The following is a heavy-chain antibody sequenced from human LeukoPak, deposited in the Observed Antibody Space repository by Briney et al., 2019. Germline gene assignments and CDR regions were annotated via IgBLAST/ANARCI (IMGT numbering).Heavy chain of an antibody. J-gene: IGHJ6*03. Sequence: PSETLSLTCAVYGGSFSGYYWSWIRQPPGKGLEWIGEINHSGSTNYNPSLKSRVTISVDTSKNQFSLKLSSVTAADTAVYYCAREEPEEVAAAGTYYYYMDVWGKGTTVTVSS. CDR1: GGSFSGYY. CDR3: AREEPEEVAAAGTYYYYMDV. D-gene: IGHD6-13*01. V-gene: IGHV4-34*01. CDR2: INHSGST.